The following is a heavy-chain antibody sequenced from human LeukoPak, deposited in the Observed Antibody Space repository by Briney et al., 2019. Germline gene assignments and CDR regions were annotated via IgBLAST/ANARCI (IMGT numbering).Heavy chain of an antibody. D-gene: IGHD6-6*01. Sequence: ASVKVSCKASGYTFTGYYMHWVRQAPGQGLEWMGWINPSSGGTNYAQKFQGRVTMTRDTSISTAYMELSRLRSDDTAVYYCARAPEYSSSSDYWGQGTLVTVSS. J-gene: IGHJ4*02. V-gene: IGHV1-2*02. CDR3: ARAPEYSSSSDY. CDR1: GYTFTGYY. CDR2: INPSSGGT.